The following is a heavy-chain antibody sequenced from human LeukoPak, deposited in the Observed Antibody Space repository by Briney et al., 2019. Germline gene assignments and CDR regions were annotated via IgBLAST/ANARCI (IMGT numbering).Heavy chain of an antibody. CDR2: FNWKSGAI. J-gene: IGHJ3*01. CDR1: GFTFDDHA. D-gene: IGHD4-23*01. Sequence: GRSLRLSCEASGFTFDDHAMHWVRQAPGRGLEWVSGFNWKSGAIGYADSVKGRFTISRDNAKNSLYLQMNSLRAEDTAFYYCAKDFYGGNSRGAFAFWGHGTLVTVSS. CDR3: AKDFYGGNSRGAFAF. V-gene: IGHV3-9*01.